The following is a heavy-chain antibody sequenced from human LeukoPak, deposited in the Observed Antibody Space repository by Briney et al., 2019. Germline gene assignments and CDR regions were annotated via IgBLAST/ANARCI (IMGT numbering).Heavy chain of an antibody. Sequence: ASVKVSCKASGGTFSSYAISWVRQAPGQGLEWMGGIIPIFGTADYAQKFQGRVTITADESTSTAYMELSSLRSEDTAVYYCAYSSPKIAAAAMVPYYFDYWGQGTLVTVSS. CDR3: AYSSPKIAAAAMVPYYFDY. J-gene: IGHJ4*02. CDR2: IIPIFGTA. D-gene: IGHD6-13*01. CDR1: GGTFSSYA. V-gene: IGHV1-69*01.